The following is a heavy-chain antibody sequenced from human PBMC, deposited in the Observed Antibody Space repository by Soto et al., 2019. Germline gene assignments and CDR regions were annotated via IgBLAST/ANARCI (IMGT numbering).Heavy chain of an antibody. D-gene: IGHD6-13*01. CDR2: INPNSGGT. V-gene: IGHV1-2*04. CDR3: ARERIAAAGTFYYYYGMDV. Sequence: ASVKVSCKASGYTFTGYYMHWLRQAPGQGLEWMGWINPNSGGTNYAQKFQGWVTMTRDTSISTAYMELSRLRSDDTAVYYCARERIAAAGTFYYYYGMDVWGQGTTVTVSS. J-gene: IGHJ6*02. CDR1: GYTFTGYY.